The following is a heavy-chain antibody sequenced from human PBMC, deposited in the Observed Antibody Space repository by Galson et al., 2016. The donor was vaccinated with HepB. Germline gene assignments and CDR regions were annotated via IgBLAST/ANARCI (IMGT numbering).Heavy chain of an antibody. J-gene: IGHJ4*02. Sequence: SLRLSCAASGLSVGASHMTWVRQPPGRELEWVSVILSDGTISYADSVKGRFTISRDNSKNTVYLQMSSLRAEDTAVYYCARDPLGDGFSHSDHWGQGTLVTVSS. CDR1: GLSVGASH. V-gene: IGHV3-66*01. D-gene: IGHD5-24*01. CDR2: ILSDGTI. CDR3: ARDPLGDGFSHSDH.